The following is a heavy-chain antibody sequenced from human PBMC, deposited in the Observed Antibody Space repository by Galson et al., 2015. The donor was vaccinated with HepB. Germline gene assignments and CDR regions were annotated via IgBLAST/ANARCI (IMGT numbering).Heavy chain of an antibody. CDR2: ISSSGSTI. V-gene: IGHV3-11*04. J-gene: IGHJ6*02. Sequence: SLRLSCAASGFTFSDYYMSWIRQAPGKGLEWVSYISSSGSTIYYADSVKGRFTISRDNAKNSLYLQMNSLRGEDTAVYYCSRSDGAGYYYYGMDVWGQGTTVTVSS. D-gene: IGHD2-15*01. CDR1: GFTFSDYY. CDR3: SRSDGAGYYYYGMDV.